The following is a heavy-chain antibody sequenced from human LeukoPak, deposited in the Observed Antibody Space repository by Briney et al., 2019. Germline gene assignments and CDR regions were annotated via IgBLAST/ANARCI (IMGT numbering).Heavy chain of an antibody. CDR2: ISTSSDQR. CDR1: GYTFTSFG. V-gene: IGHV1-18*01. D-gene: IGHD6-25*01. Sequence: ASVKVSCKASGYTFTSFGIAWVRRAPGQGLEWVGWISTSSDQRRYAHTLQDRVTMTTDTSTSTAYMELRSLRSDDAGVYYCARDTNWQRDYWGQGTLVTVSS. CDR3: ARDTNWQRDY. J-gene: IGHJ4*02.